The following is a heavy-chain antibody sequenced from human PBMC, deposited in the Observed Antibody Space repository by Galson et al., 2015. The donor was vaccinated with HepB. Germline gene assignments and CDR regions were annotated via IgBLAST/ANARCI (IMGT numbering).Heavy chain of an antibody. D-gene: IGHD5-18*01. CDR2: IYSGGST. J-gene: IGHJ4*02. Sequence: SLRLSCAASGFTVSSNYMSWVRQAPGKGLEWVSLIYSGGSTYYADSVKGRFTISRDNSKNTLYLQMNSLRAEDTAVYYCAREGGYGWEGFDYWGQGTLVTVSS. CDR3: AREGGYGWEGFDY. CDR1: GFTVSSNY. V-gene: IGHV3-66*02.